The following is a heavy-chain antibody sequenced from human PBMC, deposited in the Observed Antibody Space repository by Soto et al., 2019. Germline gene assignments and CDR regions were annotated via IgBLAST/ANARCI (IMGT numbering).Heavy chain of an antibody. CDR2: ISGSGQTT. D-gene: IGHD4-4*01. V-gene: IGHV3-23*01. CDR1: GFTFSSYS. Sequence: EVQLLESGGGSVQPGGSLMLSCAASGFTFSSYSLSWLRQAPGKGLEWVSGISGSGQTTHYKDSVKGRFTISRDNFRNTLYVQVNSLRAEDTAIYFCAKSRGDSWTTYFFDYWGQGALVTVSS. CDR3: AKSRGDSWTTYFFDY. J-gene: IGHJ4*02.